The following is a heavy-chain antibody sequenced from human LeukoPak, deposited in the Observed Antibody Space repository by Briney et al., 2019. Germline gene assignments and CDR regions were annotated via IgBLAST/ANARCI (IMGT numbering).Heavy chain of an antibody. CDR2: IYYSGST. V-gene: IGHV4-59*08. CDR3: ARHLVRYRSGWDTEYYFDY. J-gene: IGHJ4*02. Sequence: SSETLSLTCTVSGGSISSYYWSWIRQPPGKGLEWIGYIYYSGSTNYNPSLKSRVTISVDTSKNQFSLKLSSVTAADTAVYYCARHLVRYRSGWDTEYYFDYWGQGTLVTVSS. D-gene: IGHD6-19*01. CDR1: GGSISSYY.